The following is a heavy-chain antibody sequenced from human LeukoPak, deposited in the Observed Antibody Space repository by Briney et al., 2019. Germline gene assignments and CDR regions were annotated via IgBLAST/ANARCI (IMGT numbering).Heavy chain of an antibody. CDR3: ARDRGVKSVDY. V-gene: IGHV4-38-2*02. Sequence: SETLSLTCTVSGYSISSGYYWGWIRQPPGKGLEWIGSIYHSGSTYYNPSLESRVTISVDTSKNQFSLKLSSVTAADTAVYYCARDRGVKSVDYWGQGTLVTVSS. CDR1: GYSISSGYY. J-gene: IGHJ4*02. D-gene: IGHD3-10*01. CDR2: IYHSGST.